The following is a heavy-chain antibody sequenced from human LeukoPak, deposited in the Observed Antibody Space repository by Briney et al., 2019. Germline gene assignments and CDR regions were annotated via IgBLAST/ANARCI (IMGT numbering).Heavy chain of an antibody. Sequence: GGSLRLSCAASGFTFSSYAMHWVRQAPGKGLEWVANIKQDGSEKYYVDSVKGRFTISRDNAKNSLYLQMNSLRAEDTAVYYCARDWSAGAWTDFDYWGQGTLVTVSS. D-gene: IGHD3/OR15-3a*01. V-gene: IGHV3-7*01. J-gene: IGHJ4*02. CDR3: ARDWSAGAWTDFDY. CDR1: GFTFSSYA. CDR2: IKQDGSEK.